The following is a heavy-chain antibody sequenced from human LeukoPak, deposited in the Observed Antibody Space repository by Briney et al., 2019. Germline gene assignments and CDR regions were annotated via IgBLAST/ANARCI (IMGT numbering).Heavy chain of an antibody. CDR3: ARDWDAMNNCFDP. CDR2: ISTNSDIR. Sequence: ASVKVSCKASGYTFTNYGISWVRQAPGQGLEWMGWISTNSDIRTYAQTLQGRFTMTADTATTTAYMELNNLTFDDTAVYYCARDWDAMNNCFDPWGQGTPVTVSS. V-gene: IGHV1-18*01. D-gene: IGHD1-26*01. J-gene: IGHJ5*02. CDR1: GYTFTNYG.